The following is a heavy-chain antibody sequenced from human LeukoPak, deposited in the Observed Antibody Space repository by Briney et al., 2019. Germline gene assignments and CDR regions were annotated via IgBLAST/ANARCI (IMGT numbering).Heavy chain of an antibody. CDR2: MNSNSGNT. CDR3: ARAYYYDSSGYYLYYFDY. D-gene: IGHD3-22*01. V-gene: IGHV1-8*03. CDR1: GGTFSSYA. J-gene: IGHJ4*02. Sequence: ASVKVSCKASGGTFSSYAISWVRQATGQGLEWMGWMNSNSGNTGYAQKFQARVTFTRNTSISTAYMELSSLRSEDTAVYYCARAYYYDSSGYYLYYFDYWGQGTLVTVSS.